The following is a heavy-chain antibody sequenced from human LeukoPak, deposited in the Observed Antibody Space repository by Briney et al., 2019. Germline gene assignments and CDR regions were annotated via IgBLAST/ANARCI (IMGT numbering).Heavy chain of an antibody. CDR1: GFTFSEST. V-gene: IGHV3-73*01. J-gene: IGHJ4*02. D-gene: IGHD1-26*01. Sequence: GGSLRLSCAASGFTFSESTMHWVRQGSGKGLGWVGRIGTKPKSYATEYAASVKGRFTISRDDSKNAAYLQMNSLKTEDTAVYYCTRGGYGGNYYGIDYWGQGTLVTVSS. CDR3: TRGGYGGNYYGIDY. CDR2: IGTKPKSYAT.